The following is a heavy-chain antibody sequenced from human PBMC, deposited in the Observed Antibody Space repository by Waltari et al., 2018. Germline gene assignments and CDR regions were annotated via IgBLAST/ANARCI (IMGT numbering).Heavy chain of an antibody. CDR3: VKDMGTSGYDAFDV. D-gene: IGHD1-1*01. CDR2: LSWNGGNV. J-gene: IGHJ3*01. CDR1: GFTFDDYA. V-gene: IGHV3-9*01. Sequence: EVQLVEIGGGLVQPGRSLRLSCAASGFTFDDYAMHWVRQVPGKGQEWVSGLSWNGGNVLYADSVRGRFTISRDNAKKSLFLQMTNLRPEDTAFYFCVKDMGTSGYDAFDVWGQGTKVTVSS.